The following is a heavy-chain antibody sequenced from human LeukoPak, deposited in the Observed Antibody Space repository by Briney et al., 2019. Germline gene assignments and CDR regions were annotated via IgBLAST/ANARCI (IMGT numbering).Heavy chain of an antibody. CDR1: GFTFSDYY. CDR3: ARTQGSIAARYFDY. D-gene: IGHD6-6*01. CDR2: ISSSGSTI. Sequence: GGPLRLSCAASGFTFSDYYMSWIRQAPGKGLEWVSYISSSGSTIYYADSVKGRFTISRDNAKNSLYLQMNSLRAEDTAVYYCARTQGSIAARYFDYWGQGTLVTVSS. V-gene: IGHV3-11*01. J-gene: IGHJ4*02.